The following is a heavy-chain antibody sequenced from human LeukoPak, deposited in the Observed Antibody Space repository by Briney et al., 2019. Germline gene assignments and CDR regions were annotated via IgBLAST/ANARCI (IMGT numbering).Heavy chain of an antibody. CDR1: GFTFSTYL. D-gene: IGHD3-22*01. CDR3: ARDSSGYQ. CDR2: IKEDGSEK. Sequence: RGSLRLSCAASGFTFSTYLMSWVRQAPRKGLEWVANIKEDGSEKYYGDSVKGRFTISRDNAKNSLYLQMNSLRAEDTAVFYCARDSSGYQWGQGTLATVSS. V-gene: IGHV3-7*01. J-gene: IGHJ4*02.